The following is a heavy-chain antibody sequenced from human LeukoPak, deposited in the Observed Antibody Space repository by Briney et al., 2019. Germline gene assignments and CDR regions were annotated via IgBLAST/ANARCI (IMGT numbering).Heavy chain of an antibody. V-gene: IGHV3-23*01. D-gene: IGHD2/OR15-2a*01. CDR3: AKDRVSPGFNWFDP. CDR1: GVIISSYA. Sequence: GGSLRLSCAASGVIISSYAMSWVRQAPGKGLEWVSAINGRGDNTYYADFVKGRFTISRDNSKSTVYLQMNSLRTEDTAVYYCAKDRVSPGFNWFDPWGQGTLVTVSS. CDR2: INGRGDNT. J-gene: IGHJ5*02.